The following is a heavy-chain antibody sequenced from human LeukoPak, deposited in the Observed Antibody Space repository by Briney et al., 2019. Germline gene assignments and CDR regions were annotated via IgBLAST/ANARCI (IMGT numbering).Heavy chain of an antibody. CDR3: ARGVATIYYYYYMDV. V-gene: IGHV4-34*01. J-gene: IGHJ6*03. Sequence: SETLSLTCAVYGGSFSGYYWSWLRQPPGKGLEWIGEINHSGSTNYNPSLKSRVTISVDTSKNQFSLKLSSVTAADTAVYYCARGVATIYYYYYMDVWGKGTTVTVSS. D-gene: IGHD5-24*01. CDR1: GGSFSGYY. CDR2: INHSGST.